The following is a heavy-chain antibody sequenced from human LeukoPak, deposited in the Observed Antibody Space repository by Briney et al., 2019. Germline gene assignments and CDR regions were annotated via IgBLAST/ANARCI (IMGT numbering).Heavy chain of an antibody. CDR1: GFTFSSYA. D-gene: IGHD5-18*01. CDR3: ARKYSYGSN. Sequence: PGRFLRLSCAASGFTFSSYAMHWVRQAPGKGLEWVSVIYSGGSTYYADSVKGRFTISRDNSKNTLYLQMNSLRAEDTAVYYCARKYSYGSNWGQGTLVTVSS. CDR2: IYSGGST. J-gene: IGHJ4*02. V-gene: IGHV3-53*01.